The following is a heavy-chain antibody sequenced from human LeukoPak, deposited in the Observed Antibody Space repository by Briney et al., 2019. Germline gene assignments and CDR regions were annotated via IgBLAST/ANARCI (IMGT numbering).Heavy chain of an antibody. CDR3: AKDRGYGEHEPFES. CDR1: GFTFSDYA. Sequence: PGGSLRLSCVGSGFTFSDYAIHWVRQAPGKGLEWEAVSAHDEVGKQFADSVKGRFTLSRDNSRDSVHLQMNRLRDEDTAVYYCAKDRGYGEHEPFESWGQGSLVTVSS. V-gene: IGHV3-30*18. J-gene: IGHJ4*02. D-gene: IGHD4/OR15-4a*01. CDR2: SAHDEVGK.